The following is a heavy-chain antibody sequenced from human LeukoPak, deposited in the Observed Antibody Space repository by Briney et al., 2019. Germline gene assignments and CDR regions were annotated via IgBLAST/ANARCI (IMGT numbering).Heavy chain of an antibody. Sequence: ASVKVSCKASGYTFTSYYMHWVRQAPGQGLEWMGIINPSGGSTSYAQKFQGRVTMTRDTSTSTVYMELSSLRSEDTAMYYCARRATEAQFDPWGQGTLVTVSS. CDR3: ARRATEAQFDP. CDR1: GYTFTSYY. V-gene: IGHV1-46*01. J-gene: IGHJ5*02. D-gene: IGHD2-21*02. CDR2: INPSGGST.